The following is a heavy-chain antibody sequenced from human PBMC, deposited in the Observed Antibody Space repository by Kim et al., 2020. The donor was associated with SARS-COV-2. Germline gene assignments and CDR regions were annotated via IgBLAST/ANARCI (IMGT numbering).Heavy chain of an antibody. V-gene: IGHV3-30-3*01. CDR2: ISYDGSNK. CDR3: ACDPCSRLRVLTSSYYGMDV. D-gene: IGHD3-10*01. J-gene: IGHJ6*02. CDR1: GFTFSSCA. Sequence: GGSLRLSCAASGFTFSSCAMHWVRQAPGKGLEWVAGISYDGSNKTYADSVKGRFTISRDNSKNTLYLQMNSLSAEDTALYYCACDPCSRLRVLTSSYYGMDVWGQGTTVTVSS.